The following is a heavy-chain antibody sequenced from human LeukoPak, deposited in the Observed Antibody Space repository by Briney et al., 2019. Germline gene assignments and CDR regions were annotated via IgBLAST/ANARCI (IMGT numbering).Heavy chain of an antibody. J-gene: IGHJ4*02. D-gene: IGHD5-24*01. CDR1: GGSISSYY. Sequence: SETLSLTCTVSGGSISSYYWSWIRQPPGKGLEWIGYIYYSGSTNYNPSLKSRVTISVDTSKNQFSLKLSSVTAADTAVYYCARGRDGYKKFDYWGQGTLVTVSS. CDR3: ARGRDGYKKFDY. V-gene: IGHV4-59*12. CDR2: IYYSGST.